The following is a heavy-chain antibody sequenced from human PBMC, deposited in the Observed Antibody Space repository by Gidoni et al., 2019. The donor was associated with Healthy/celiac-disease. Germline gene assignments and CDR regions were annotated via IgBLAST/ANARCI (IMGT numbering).Heavy chain of an antibody. D-gene: IGHD3-10*01. CDR1: GYTLTELS. V-gene: IGHV1-24*01. Sequence: QVQLVQSGAEVKKPGASVKVSCKVSGYTLTELSMHWLRQSPGKGLEWMGGFDPEDGETIYAQKFQGRVTMTEDTSTDTAYMELSSLRSEDTAVYYCATEGFIVPHSQIRGVITGHYYYGMDVWGQGTTVTVSS. CDR3: ATEGFIVPHSQIRGVITGHYYYGMDV. J-gene: IGHJ6*02. CDR2: FDPEDGET.